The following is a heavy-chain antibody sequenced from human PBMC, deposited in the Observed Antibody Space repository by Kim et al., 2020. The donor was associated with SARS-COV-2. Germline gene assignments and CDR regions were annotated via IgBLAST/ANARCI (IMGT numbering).Heavy chain of an antibody. CDR3: ARVGWEYYYDSSGYWALGY. Sequence: GRFTISRDNAKNTLYLQMNSLRAEDTAVYYCARVGWEYYYDSSGYWALGYWGQGTLVTVSS. D-gene: IGHD3-22*01. J-gene: IGHJ4*02. V-gene: IGHV3-74*01.